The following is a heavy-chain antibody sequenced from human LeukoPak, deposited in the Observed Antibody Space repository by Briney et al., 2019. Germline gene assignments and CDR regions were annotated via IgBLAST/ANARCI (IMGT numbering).Heavy chain of an antibody. D-gene: IGHD6-19*01. CDR1: GGSISSYY. CDR2: IYYSGST. Sequence: SETLSLTCTVSGGSISSYYWSWIRQPPGKGLEWIGFIYYSGSTNYNPSLKSRVTISVDTSKNQFSLKLSSVTAADTAVYYCARHSGWSGLDYMDVWGKGTTATVSS. J-gene: IGHJ6*03. CDR3: ARHSGWSGLDYMDV. V-gene: IGHV4-59*08.